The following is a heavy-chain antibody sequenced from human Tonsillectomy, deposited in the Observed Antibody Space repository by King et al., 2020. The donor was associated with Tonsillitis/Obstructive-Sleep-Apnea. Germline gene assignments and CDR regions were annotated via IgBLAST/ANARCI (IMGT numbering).Heavy chain of an antibody. D-gene: IGHD3-10*01. Sequence: EVQLVESGGGLVKPGGSLRLSCAASGFTFSAYGMTWVRRAPGKGLEWVSSISGDSGYIYYADSVRGRFTISRDNAKNSLYLQMNSLRAEDPAVYYCARPSYGSGVYYYFYMDVWGKGTTVTVSS. V-gene: IGHV3-21*01. CDR2: ISGDSGYI. CDR3: ARPSYGSGVYYYFYMDV. CDR1: GFTFSAYG. J-gene: IGHJ6*03.